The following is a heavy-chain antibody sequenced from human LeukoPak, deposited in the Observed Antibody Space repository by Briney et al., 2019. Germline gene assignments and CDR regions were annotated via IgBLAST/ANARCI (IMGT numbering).Heavy chain of an antibody. Sequence: WEPMKISRKGSGYGFTSYWIDWVRQMLGKGLEWMGIIYPGDSDTRYSPSFQGQVTISADKSISTAYLQWSSLKASDTAMYYCASTNYYGSGSRIQYWGQGTLVTVSS. V-gene: IGHV5-51*01. CDR3: ASTNYYGSGSRIQY. D-gene: IGHD3-10*01. J-gene: IGHJ4*02. CDR2: IYPGDSDT. CDR1: GYGFTSYW.